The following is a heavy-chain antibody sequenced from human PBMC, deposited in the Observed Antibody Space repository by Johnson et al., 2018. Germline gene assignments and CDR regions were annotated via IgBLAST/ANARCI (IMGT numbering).Heavy chain of an antibody. J-gene: IGHJ6*03. CDR1: GYTFTSYD. CDR2: MNPNSGNT. D-gene: IGHD3-3*01. CDR3: ARAEYWFLEWLSYMDV. V-gene: IGHV1-8*01. Sequence: QVQLVESGAEVKKPGASVKVSCKASGYTFTSYDINWVRQATGQGLEWMGWMNPNSGNTGYAQKFQGRVTMTRNTPISTAYMGLSSLRSEDTAVYYWARAEYWFLEWLSYMDVWGKGTTVTVSS.